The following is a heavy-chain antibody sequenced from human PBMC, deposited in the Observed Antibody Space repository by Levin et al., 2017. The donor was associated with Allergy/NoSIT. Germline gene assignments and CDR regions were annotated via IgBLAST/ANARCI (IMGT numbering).Heavy chain of an antibody. CDR3: AGDRGTTSALDY. CDR2: SDKSGTTI. D-gene: IGHD1-14*01. Sequence: GGSLRLSCEASGFTFSNYEMNWVRQAPGKGLEWVSYSDKSGTTINYADSVKGRFTLSRDNAKNSLHLQMNSLRADDTAVYFCAGDRGTTSALDYWGHGTLVTVSS. V-gene: IGHV3-48*03. CDR1: GFTFSNYE. J-gene: IGHJ4*01.